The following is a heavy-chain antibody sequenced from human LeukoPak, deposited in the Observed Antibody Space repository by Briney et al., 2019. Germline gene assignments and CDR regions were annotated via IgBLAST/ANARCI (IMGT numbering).Heavy chain of an antibody. J-gene: IGHJ6*02. D-gene: IGHD4-11*01. CDR3: ARDLHSNYSDYYYGMDV. Sequence: ASVKVSCTASGYTFTGYYMHWVRQAPGQGLEWMGWINPNSGGTNYAQKFQGRVTMTRDTSISTAYMELSRLRSDDTAVYYCARDLHSNYSDYYYGMDVWGQGTTVTVSS. CDR1: GYTFTGYY. CDR2: INPNSGGT. V-gene: IGHV1-2*02.